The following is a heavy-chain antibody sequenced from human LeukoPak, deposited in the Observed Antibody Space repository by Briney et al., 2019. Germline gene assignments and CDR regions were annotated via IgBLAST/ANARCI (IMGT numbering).Heavy chain of an antibody. CDR3: ASRDAKLALPGFVY. CDR1: GFTFSSYE. V-gene: IGHV3-48*03. CDR2: ISSSGSAI. D-gene: IGHD1-26*01. Sequence: PGGSLRLSCAVSGFTFSSYEMNWVRQAPGQGLEWVSYISSSGSAIYYAESVKGRFTITTDNSTNSVYLQMNSLKAEDTAVYYCASRDAKLALPGFVYWGQGALVTVSS. J-gene: IGHJ4*02.